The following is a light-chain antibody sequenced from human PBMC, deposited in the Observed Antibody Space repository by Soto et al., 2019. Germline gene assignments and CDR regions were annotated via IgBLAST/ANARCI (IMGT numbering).Light chain of an antibody. Sequence: EIVMTQSPATLSVSPGERATLSCRASQSVSNNYLAWYQQKPGQAPRLLIYGASSRATGIPDRFSGSGSGTDFTLTISSLQSEDFAVYYCQQYNNWPLFGQGTKVDIK. V-gene: IGKV3D-15*01. J-gene: IGKJ1*01. CDR1: QSVSNN. CDR2: GAS. CDR3: QQYNNWPL.